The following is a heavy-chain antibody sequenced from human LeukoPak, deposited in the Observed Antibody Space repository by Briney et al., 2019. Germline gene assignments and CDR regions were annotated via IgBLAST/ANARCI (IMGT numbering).Heavy chain of an antibody. Sequence: TGGSLTLSCAASGFTFNSYAMSWDRQAPGKGLEWVSAISGSGGNTYYADSVKGRFTISRDNSKNTLYLQMNSLRAEDTAVYYCARGEYGSGSYHIDYWGQGTLVTVSS. CDR2: ISGSGGNT. J-gene: IGHJ4*02. V-gene: IGHV3-23*01. CDR3: ARGEYGSGSYHIDY. D-gene: IGHD3-10*01. CDR1: GFTFNSYA.